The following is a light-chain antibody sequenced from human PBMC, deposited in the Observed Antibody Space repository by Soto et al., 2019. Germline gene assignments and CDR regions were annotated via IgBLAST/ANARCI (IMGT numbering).Light chain of an antibody. Sequence: HSDRTKPASVSGAPLQASTISCTGTTSDVGRYNYVSWYQQHPGKAPKLIIYDVSNRPSGVSNRFSGSKSGNTASLTISVLQAEDEADYHCNSYTRTCTQVFVSGTIVTVL. J-gene: IGLJ1*01. CDR1: TSDVGRYNY. CDR2: DVS. V-gene: IGLV2-14*01. CDR3: NSYTRTCTQV.